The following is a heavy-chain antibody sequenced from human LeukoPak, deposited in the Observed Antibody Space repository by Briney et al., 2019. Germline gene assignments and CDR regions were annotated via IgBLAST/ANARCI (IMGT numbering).Heavy chain of an antibody. V-gene: IGHV3-30*04. D-gene: IGHD3-10*01. CDR2: MSSDGIKS. Sequence: GTSLRLSCATSGFTFRMSGVHWVRQAPGKGLEWVALMSSDGIKSYYADSAKGRFTVSRDTSKDIVYLQMKSLSADDTGIYYCAKDHAGSGRAFEYWGQGTLLTVSS. CDR1: GFTFRMSG. CDR3: AKDHAGSGRAFEY. J-gene: IGHJ4*02.